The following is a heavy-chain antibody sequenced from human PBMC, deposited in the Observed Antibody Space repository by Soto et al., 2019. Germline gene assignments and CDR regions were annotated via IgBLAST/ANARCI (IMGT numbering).Heavy chain of an antibody. Sequence: PGESLKISCKGSGYSFTSYWISWVRQMPGKGLEWMGRIDPSDSYTNYSPSFQGHVTISADKSSSTAYLQWSSLKASDTAMYYCAREGNLEYSSSSSGYYYYYYGMDVWGQGATVTVSS. D-gene: IGHD6-6*01. CDR2: IDPSDSYT. J-gene: IGHJ6*02. CDR3: AREGNLEYSSSSSGYYYYYYGMDV. CDR1: GYSFTSYW. V-gene: IGHV5-10-1*01.